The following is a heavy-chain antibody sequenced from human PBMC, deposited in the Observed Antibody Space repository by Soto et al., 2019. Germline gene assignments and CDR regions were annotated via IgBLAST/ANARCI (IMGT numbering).Heavy chain of an antibody. Sequence: SETLSLTCAVYGGSFSVYYWSWIRQPPGKGLEWIGEINHSGSTNYNPSLKSRVTISVDTSKNQFSLKLSSVTAADTAVYYCARGRILWFGESVNWFDPWGQGTLVTVSS. CDR3: ARGRILWFGESVNWFDP. CDR1: GGSFSVYY. CDR2: INHSGST. V-gene: IGHV4-34*01. D-gene: IGHD3-10*01. J-gene: IGHJ5*02.